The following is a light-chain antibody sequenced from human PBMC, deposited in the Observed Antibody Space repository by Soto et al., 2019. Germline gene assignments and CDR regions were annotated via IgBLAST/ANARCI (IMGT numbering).Light chain of an antibody. CDR3: QQYGTSPRT. J-gene: IGKJ1*01. V-gene: IGKV3-20*01. CDR1: QSVTNY. CDR2: DVS. Sequence: EIVLTQSPATLSLSPGESATLSCRASQSVTNYLAWYQHKPGQAPRLLIYDVSNRATGIPDRFSGRGSGTDFTLTISRLEPEDFAVYFCQQYGTSPRTFGQGTKVDIK.